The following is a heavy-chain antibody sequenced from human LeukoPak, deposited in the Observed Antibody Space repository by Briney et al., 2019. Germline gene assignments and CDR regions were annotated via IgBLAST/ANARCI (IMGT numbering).Heavy chain of an antibody. J-gene: IGHJ3*02. CDR2: IYPGDSDT. Sequence: GESLKISCKGSGYSFTSYWIGWVRQMPGKGLEWMGIIYPGDSDTRYSPSFQGQVTISADKSISTAYLQWSSLKASDTAMYYCARRGSSGWVANAFDIWGQGTMVTVSS. D-gene: IGHD6-19*01. V-gene: IGHV5-51*01. CDR3: ARRGSSGWVANAFDI. CDR1: GYSFTSYW.